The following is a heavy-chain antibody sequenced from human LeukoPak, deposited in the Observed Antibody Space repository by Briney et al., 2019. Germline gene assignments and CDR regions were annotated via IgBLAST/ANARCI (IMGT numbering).Heavy chain of an antibody. V-gene: IGHV3-33*01. Sequence: PGGSLRLSCAASGFTFSSYGMHWVRQAPGKGLEWVAVKWYDGSNKYYADSVKGRFIISRDNSKNTLYLQMNSLRAEDTAVYYCARDLYYNRVVVVPAAMGRGYYYYGMDVWGQGTTVTVSS. CDR2: KWYDGSNK. CDR3: ARDLYYNRVVVVPAAMGRGYYYYGMDV. CDR1: GFTFSSYG. D-gene: IGHD2-2*01. J-gene: IGHJ6*02.